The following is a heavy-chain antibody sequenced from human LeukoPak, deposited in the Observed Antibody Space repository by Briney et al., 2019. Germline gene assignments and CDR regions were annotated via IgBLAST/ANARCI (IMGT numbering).Heavy chain of an antibody. CDR1: GFTFKKYW. Sequence: GESLRLSCAASGFTFKKYWMNWVRQVPGKGLECLANIKEDGSETYYADSVKGRFTISRDNAKNSLYLQMNSLRAEDTAVYYCARDRVGARSNWFDPWGQGTLVTVSS. J-gene: IGHJ5*02. CDR3: ARDRVGARSNWFDP. D-gene: IGHD1-26*01. V-gene: IGHV3-7*01. CDR2: IKEDGSET.